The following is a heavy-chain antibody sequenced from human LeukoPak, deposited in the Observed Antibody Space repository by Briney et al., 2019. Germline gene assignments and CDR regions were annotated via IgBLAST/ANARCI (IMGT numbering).Heavy chain of an antibody. CDR1: GYTFTSYY. CDR3: ARATWHYDFWSGSLLGAFDI. D-gene: IGHD3-3*01. V-gene: IGHV1-46*01. CDR2: INPSGGST. J-gene: IGHJ3*02. Sequence: GASVKVSGKASGYTFTSYYMHWVRQAPGQGLEWMGIINPSGGSTSYAQKFQGRVTMTRDTSTSTVYMELSSLRSDDTAVYYCARATWHYDFWSGSLLGAFDIWGQGTMVTVSS.